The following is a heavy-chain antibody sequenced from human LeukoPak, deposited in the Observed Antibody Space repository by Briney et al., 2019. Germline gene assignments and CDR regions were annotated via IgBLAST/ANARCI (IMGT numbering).Heavy chain of an antibody. J-gene: IGHJ4*02. V-gene: IGHV3-23*01. Sequence: GGSLRLSCAASEFTFKNYAMNWVRQAPGKGLEWVSVISGTGGGTYADSVKGRFTISRDSSKNTVYLQMNSLRAEDTAIYYCARRSRDGYNYFDYWGQGTLVTVSS. CDR3: ARRSRDGYNYFDY. D-gene: IGHD5-24*01. CDR1: EFTFKNYA. CDR2: ISGTGGGT.